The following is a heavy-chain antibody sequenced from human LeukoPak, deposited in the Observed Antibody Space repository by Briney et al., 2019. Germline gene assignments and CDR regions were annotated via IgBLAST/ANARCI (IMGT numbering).Heavy chain of an antibody. CDR1: AYTFTDYY. CDR3: ARYHYGLDY. J-gene: IGHJ4*02. D-gene: IGHD4-17*01. Sequence: ASVKVSCKASAYTFTDYYIHWVRQAPGQGLEWMGRINPNTGDTNFAQKFQGRVTMTRDMSISTASMDLSSLRSDDTAVYYCARYHYGLDYWGQGTLVTVSS. CDR2: INPNTGDT. V-gene: IGHV1-2*06.